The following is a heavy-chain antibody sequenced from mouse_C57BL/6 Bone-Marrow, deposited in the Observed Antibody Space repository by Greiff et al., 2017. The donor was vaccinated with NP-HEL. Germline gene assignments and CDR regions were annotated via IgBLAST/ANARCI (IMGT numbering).Heavy chain of an antibody. CDR3: ARGESWGAFFDY. Sequence: QVQLQQSGAELVKPGASVKLSCKASGYTFSTSWMNWMKQRPGQGLEWIGRIYPGDGDTHYSGNFEGKATLTADKSSNTAYMQLSSLTSEDSAVSFCARGESWGAFFDYGDRGTGPTVTA. J-gene: IGHJ2*03. CDR1: GYTFSTSW. CDR2: IYPGDGDT. D-gene: IGHD6-1*01. V-gene: IGHV1-82*01.